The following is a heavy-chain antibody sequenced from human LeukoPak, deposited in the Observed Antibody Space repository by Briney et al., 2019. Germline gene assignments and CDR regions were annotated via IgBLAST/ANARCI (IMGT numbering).Heavy chain of an antibody. V-gene: IGHV3-23*01. CDR3: AKDCSAPIQLWLSCVDY. D-gene: IGHD5-18*01. CDR1: GFTFSSYA. Sequence: PGGSLRLSCAASGFTFSSYAMSWVRQAPGKGLEWVSAISGSGGSTYYADSVKGRFTISRDNSKNTLYLQMNSLRAEDTAVYYCAKDCSAPIQLWLSCVDYWGQGTLVTVSS. J-gene: IGHJ4*02. CDR2: ISGSGGST.